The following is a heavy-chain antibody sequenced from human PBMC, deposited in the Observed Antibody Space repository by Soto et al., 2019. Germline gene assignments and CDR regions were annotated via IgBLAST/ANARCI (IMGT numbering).Heavy chain of an antibody. V-gene: IGHV4-59*11. CDR2: IYYTGST. J-gene: IGHJ4*02. Sequence: QVHLQESGPGLVKPSETLSLTCTVSGGSINNHYWSWIRQPPGKGLEWIGYIYYTGSTNYNPSLKSRVTMSVDTSKNQFSLNLTSLTAAATAIYYCARANWYSEYWGQGTLITVSS. CDR3: ARANWYSEY. CDR1: GGSINNHY. D-gene: IGHD7-27*01.